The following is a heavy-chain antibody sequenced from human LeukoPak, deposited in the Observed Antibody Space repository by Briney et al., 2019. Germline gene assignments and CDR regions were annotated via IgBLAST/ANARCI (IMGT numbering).Heavy chain of an antibody. J-gene: IGHJ4*02. CDR3: ASLGWESAW. CDR2: INPSGGST. D-gene: IGHD1-26*01. V-gene: IGHV1-46*01. CDR1: GYTFTSYY. Sequence: ASVKVSCKASGYTFTSYYMHWVRQAPGQGLEWMGIINPSGGSTTYAQKFQGRITMTRDTSTSTVYMEVSSLRSEDTAVYYCASLGWESAWWGQGTLVTVSS.